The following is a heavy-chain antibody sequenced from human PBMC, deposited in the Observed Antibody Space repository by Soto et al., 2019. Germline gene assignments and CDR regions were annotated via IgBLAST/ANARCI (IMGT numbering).Heavy chain of an antibody. Sequence: PGGSLRLSCTGSGFDFGDYYMSWIRQAPGKGLEWVSYIDSGDGTTYYTDSVKGRFTISRDNAKTTVYLQMSSLRVEDTALYYCVRPYYSSSWFPFDRWGQGTLVTVSS. CDR3: VRPYYSSSWFPFDR. D-gene: IGHD6-13*01. J-gene: IGHJ4*02. CDR2: IDSGDGTT. CDR1: GFDFGDYY. V-gene: IGHV3-11*01.